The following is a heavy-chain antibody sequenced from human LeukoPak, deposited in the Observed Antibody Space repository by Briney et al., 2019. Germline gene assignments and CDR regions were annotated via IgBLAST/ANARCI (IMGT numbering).Heavy chain of an antibody. J-gene: IGHJ4*02. V-gene: IGHV3-30*18. CDR2: ISDDGRRK. D-gene: IGHD4-17*01. CDR3: AKRPSDYGDYVSYFDY. Sequence: PGGSLRLSCAASGFSFISYGMHWVRQAPDKGLEWVGVISDDGRRKDYADSVKGRFTISRDNSKDTLYLQMNSLRAEDTAVYYCAKRPSDYGDYVSYFDYWGQGTLVTVSS. CDR1: GFSFISYG.